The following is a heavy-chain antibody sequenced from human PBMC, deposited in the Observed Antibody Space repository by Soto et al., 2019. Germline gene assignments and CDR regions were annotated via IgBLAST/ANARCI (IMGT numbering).Heavy chain of an antibody. CDR3: ARSSGGPTVPTSDY. Sequence: GGSLRLSCVASGFTFSSYNMNWFRQAPGKGLEWVSSITSSSNYKYYTDSVKGRFTISRDNAQESLYLQMNSLRAEDTAVYYCARSSGGPTVPTSDYWGQGTLVTVS. D-gene: IGHD4-17*01. V-gene: IGHV3-21*01. CDR2: ITSSSNYK. J-gene: IGHJ4*02. CDR1: GFTFSSYN.